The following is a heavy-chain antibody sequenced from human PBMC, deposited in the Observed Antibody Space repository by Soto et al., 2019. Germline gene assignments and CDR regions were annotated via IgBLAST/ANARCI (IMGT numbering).Heavy chain of an antibody. V-gene: IGHV1-2*02. D-gene: IGHD1-20*01. J-gene: IGHJ3*02. CDR2: INPNSGGT. Sequence: VASVKVSCKASGYTFTGYYMHWARQAPGQGLEWMGWINPNSGGTNYAQKFQGRVTMTRDTSISTAYMELSRLRSDDTAVYYCSAAVEITDAFDIWGQGTMVTVSS. CDR3: SAAVEITDAFDI. CDR1: GYTFTGYY.